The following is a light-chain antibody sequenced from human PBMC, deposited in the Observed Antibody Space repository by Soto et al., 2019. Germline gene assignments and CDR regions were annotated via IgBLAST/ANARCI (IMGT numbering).Light chain of an antibody. V-gene: IGKV3-15*01. J-gene: IGKJ4*01. CDR2: DAS. Sequence: EIVMTQSPATLSVSPGERATLSCRASQSISSNLAWYQQNPGQAPRLLMYDASTRATGFPARFSGSGSGTEFTLTISSLQSEDFAVYSCQQYNNWPLTFGGGTKVEI. CDR1: QSISSN. CDR3: QQYNNWPLT.